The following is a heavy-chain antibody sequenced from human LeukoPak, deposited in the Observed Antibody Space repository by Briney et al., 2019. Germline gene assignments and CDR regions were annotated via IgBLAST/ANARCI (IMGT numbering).Heavy chain of an antibody. V-gene: IGHV3-7*01. D-gene: IGHD3-10*01. CDR3: ARDRALVSMVRGVMGYFYYYMDV. CDR1: GFTFSSYG. Sequence: GGSLRLSCAASGFTFSSYGMHWVRQAPGKGLEWVANINQDGSEKYYVDSVKGRFTISRDNAKNSLYLEMNSLRAEDTAVYYCARDRALVSMVRGVMGYFYYYMDVWGKGTTVTISS. J-gene: IGHJ6*03. CDR2: INQDGSEK.